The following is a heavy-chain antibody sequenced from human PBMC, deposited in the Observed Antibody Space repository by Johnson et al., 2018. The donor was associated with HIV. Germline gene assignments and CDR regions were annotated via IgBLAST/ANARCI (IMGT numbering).Heavy chain of an antibody. Sequence: VQLVESGGGLVKPGGSLRLSCAASGFTFSDYYMSWIRQAPGKGLEWVSVIYSGGSTYYADSVKGRFTISRDNSKNTLYLQMNSLRAEDTAVYYCARDPPSYGSGSYFRAFDIWGQWTMVTVSS. D-gene: IGHD3-10*01. CDR1: GFTFSDYY. CDR2: IYSGGST. J-gene: IGHJ3*02. CDR3: ARDPPSYGSGSYFRAFDI. V-gene: IGHV3-66*01.